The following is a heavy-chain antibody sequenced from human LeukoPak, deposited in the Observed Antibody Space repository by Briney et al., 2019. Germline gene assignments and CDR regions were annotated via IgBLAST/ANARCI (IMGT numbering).Heavy chain of an antibody. D-gene: IGHD5-24*01. Sequence: GGSLRLSCAASGFTFSSYAMSWVRQAPGKGLEWISAINGVGTNTYYADSVKGRFTISRDNSGSTLFLQMNSLRAEDTALYYCAKLPLRDAYDYWGQGTLVTVSS. V-gene: IGHV3-23*01. J-gene: IGHJ4*02. CDR2: INGVGTNT. CDR3: AKLPLRDAYDY. CDR1: GFTFSSYA.